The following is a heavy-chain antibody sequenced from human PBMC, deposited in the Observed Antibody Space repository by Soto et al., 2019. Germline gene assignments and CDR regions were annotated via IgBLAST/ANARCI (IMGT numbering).Heavy chain of an antibody. J-gene: IGHJ4*02. CDR2: ISGNGANT. V-gene: IGHV3-23*01. Sequence: EVQLLGSGGGLVQPGGSLRLSCAASGLTFSTYAMSWVRQAPGKGLEWVSSISGNGANTYYTDSVKGRFIISRDNSKNTLLLQMNSLSAEDTALYYCAQDRPNYYGSGGGYYKAGGDYWGQGTLVTVSS. CDR3: AQDRPNYYGSGGGYYKAGGDY. D-gene: IGHD3-10*01. CDR1: GLTFSTYA.